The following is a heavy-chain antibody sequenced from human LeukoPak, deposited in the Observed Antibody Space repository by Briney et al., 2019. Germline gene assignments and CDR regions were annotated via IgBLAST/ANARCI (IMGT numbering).Heavy chain of an antibody. CDR1: GFTFDDYA. CDR2: ISWNSGSI. CDR3: AKTPMDRYCSSTSCYYFDY. J-gene: IGHJ4*02. Sequence: GGSLRLSCAASGFTFDDYAKHWVRQAPGKGLEWVSGISWNSGSIGYADSVKGRFTISRDNAKNSLYLQMNSLRAEDTALYYCAKTPMDRYCSSTSCYYFDYWGQGTLVTVSS. V-gene: IGHV3-9*01. D-gene: IGHD2-2*01.